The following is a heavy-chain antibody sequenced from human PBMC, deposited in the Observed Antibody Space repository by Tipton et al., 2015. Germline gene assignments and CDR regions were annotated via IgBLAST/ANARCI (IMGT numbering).Heavy chain of an antibody. Sequence: TLSLTCTVSGGSISSGGYYWGWIRQPAGKGLEWIGRIYNSGRTNYNPSLKSRVTMSVDTSKNQFSLKLSSVTAADTAVYYCAASTANTMDYEYLGLDVWGQGTTVIVSS. J-gene: IGHJ6*02. CDR2: IYNSGRT. D-gene: IGHD3-16*01. CDR1: GGSISSGGYY. CDR3: AASTANTMDYEYLGLDV. V-gene: IGHV4-61*02.